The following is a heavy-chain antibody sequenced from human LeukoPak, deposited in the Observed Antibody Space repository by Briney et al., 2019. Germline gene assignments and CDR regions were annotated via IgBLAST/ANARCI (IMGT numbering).Heavy chain of an antibody. CDR2: FYYGGIT. CDR3: ARAGRDGYSPASDSFDI. D-gene: IGHD5-24*01. J-gene: IGHJ3*02. V-gene: IGHV4-59*12. Sequence: SETLSLTCTVSGGSISSYYWSWIRQPPGKGLEWIGSFYYGGITYYHPSLKSRVTVSVDTSRSQFSLKLISVTAADTAVYYCARAGRDGYSPASDSFDIWGQGKTVTVSS. CDR1: GGSISSYY.